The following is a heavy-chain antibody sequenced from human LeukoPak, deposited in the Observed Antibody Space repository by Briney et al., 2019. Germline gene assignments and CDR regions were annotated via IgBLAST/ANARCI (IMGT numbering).Heavy chain of an antibody. D-gene: IGHD3-10*01. J-gene: IGHJ3*02. CDR1: GFTFSAYN. V-gene: IGHV3-48*01. CDR2: ITSSGSPI. CDR3: ARDRYFGI. Sequence: PGGSLRLSCTASGFTFSAYNMDWLRQAPGKGLEWVSYITSSGSPIYYADSVKGRFTISRDNAKNSLYLQMNSLRAEDTAVYYCARDRYFGIWGQGTMVTVSS.